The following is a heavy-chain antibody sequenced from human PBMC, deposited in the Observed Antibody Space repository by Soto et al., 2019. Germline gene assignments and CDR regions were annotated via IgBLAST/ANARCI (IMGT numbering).Heavy chain of an antibody. CDR1: GGSISSSSYY. J-gene: IGHJ5*02. D-gene: IGHD6-13*01. CDR2: TYYSGST. V-gene: IGHV4-39*01. Sequence: SETLSLTCTVSGGSISSSSYYWGWIRQPPGKGLEWIGSTYYSGSTYYNPSLKSRVTISVDTSKNQFSLKLSSVTAADTAVYYCARSPIAAAGGTHWFDPWGQGTLVTVSS. CDR3: ARSPIAAAGGTHWFDP.